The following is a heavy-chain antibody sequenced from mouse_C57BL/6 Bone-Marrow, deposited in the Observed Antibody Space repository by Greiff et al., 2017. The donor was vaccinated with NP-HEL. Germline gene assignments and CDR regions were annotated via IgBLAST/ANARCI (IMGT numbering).Heavy chain of an antibody. CDR2: INPSTGGT. CDR1: GYSFTGYY. V-gene: IGHV1-42*01. D-gene: IGHD3-2*02. Sequence: EVQLQQSGPELVKPGASVKISCKASGYSFTGYYMNWVKQSPEKSLEWIGEINPSTGGTTYNQKFKAKATLTVDTSSSTAYMQLKSLTSEDSAVYYGARVDDSSGLYYAMDYWGQGTSVTVSS. CDR3: ARVDDSSGLYYAMDY. J-gene: IGHJ4*01.